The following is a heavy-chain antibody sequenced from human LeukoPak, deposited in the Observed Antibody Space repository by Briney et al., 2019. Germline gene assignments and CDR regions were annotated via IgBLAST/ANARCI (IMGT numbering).Heavy chain of an antibody. Sequence: SETLSLTCAVYGGSFSGYYWSWIRQPPGKGLEWIGENNHSGSTNYNPSLKSRVTISVDTSKNQFSLKLSSVTAADTAVYYCARGDVLRLLYPSTRGNWSDPWGQGTLVTVSS. J-gene: IGHJ5*02. CDR1: GGSFSGYY. D-gene: IGHD2/OR15-2a*01. V-gene: IGHV4-34*01. CDR3: ARGDVLRLLYPSTRGNWSDP. CDR2: NNHSGST.